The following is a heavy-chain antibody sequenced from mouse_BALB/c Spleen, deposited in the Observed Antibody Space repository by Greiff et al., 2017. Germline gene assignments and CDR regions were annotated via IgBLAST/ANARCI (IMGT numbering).Heavy chain of an antibody. D-gene: IGHD1-2*01. V-gene: IGHV5-4*02. J-gene: IGHJ3*01. CDR3: ARGFTTAASWFAY. Sequence: EVKLVESGGGLVKPGGSLKLSCAASGFTFSDYYMYWVRQTPEKRLEWVATISDGGSYTYYPDSVKGRFTISRDNAKNNLYLQMSSLKSEDTAMYYCARGFTTAASWFAYWGQGTLVTVSA. CDR2: ISDGGSYT. CDR1: GFTFSDYY.